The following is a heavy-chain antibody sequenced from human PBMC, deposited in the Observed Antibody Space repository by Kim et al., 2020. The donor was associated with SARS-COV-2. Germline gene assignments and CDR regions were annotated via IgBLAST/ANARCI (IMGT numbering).Heavy chain of an antibody. CDR3: ASRRYTGTYYYFDY. CDR2: INSDGITT. D-gene: IGHD1-26*01. CDR1: GFTFSSYW. V-gene: IGHV3-74*01. Sequence: GGSPRLSCAASGFTFSSYWMHWVRQAPGKGLVWVSRINSDGITTSYADSVKGRFTISRDNAKSTLYLQMNSLRAEDTAVYYCASRRYTGTYYYFDYWGQGTLVSVSS. J-gene: IGHJ4*02.